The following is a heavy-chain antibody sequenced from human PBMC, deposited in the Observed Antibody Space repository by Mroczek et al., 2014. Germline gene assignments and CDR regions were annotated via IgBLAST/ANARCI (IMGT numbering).Heavy chain of an antibody. D-gene: IGHD3-10*01. J-gene: IGHJ3*02. Sequence: ESGGGVVQPGRSLRLSCAASGFTFSSYAMHWVRQAPGKGLEWVAVISYDGSNKYYADSVKGRFTISRDNSKNTLYLQMNSLRAEDTAVYYCTRDWSPITMVRGVPLGAMAFDIWGQGTSGH. CDR2: ISYDGSNK. CDR1: GFTFSSYA. CDR3: TRDWSPITMVRGVPLGAMAFDI. V-gene: IGHV3-30-3*01.